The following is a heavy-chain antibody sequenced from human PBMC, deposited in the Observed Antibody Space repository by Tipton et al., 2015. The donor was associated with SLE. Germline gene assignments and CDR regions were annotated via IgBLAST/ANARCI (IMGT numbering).Heavy chain of an antibody. CDR2: INHSGGT. D-gene: IGHD2-15*01. J-gene: IGHJ4*02. Sequence: TLSLTCAVYGGSFSGYYWSWIRQPPGKGLEWIGEINHSGGTNYNPSLKSRVTISVDTSKNQFSLKLRSVTAADTAVYYCARPLIGGSSGFFDSWGQGTLVTVSS. CDR1: GGSFSGYY. CDR3: ARPLIGGSSGFFDS. V-gene: IGHV4-34*01.